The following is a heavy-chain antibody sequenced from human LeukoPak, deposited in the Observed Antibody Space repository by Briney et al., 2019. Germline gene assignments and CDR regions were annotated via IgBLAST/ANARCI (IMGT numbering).Heavy chain of an antibody. J-gene: IGHJ4*02. CDR1: GYAFTSFD. CDR3: ARGQTEAEAYY. V-gene: IGHV1-3*01. Sequence: ASVKVSCTASGYAFTSFDINWVRQAPGQRLEWMGWINAGNGNTKYSQKFQGRVTITRDTSASTAYMELSSLRSEDTAVYYCARGQTEAEAYYWGQGTLVTVSS. CDR2: INAGNGNT. D-gene: IGHD2-21*02.